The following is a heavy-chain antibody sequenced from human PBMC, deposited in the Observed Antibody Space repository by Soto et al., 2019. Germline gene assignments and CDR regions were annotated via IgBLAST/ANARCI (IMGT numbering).Heavy chain of an antibody. CDR2: IIPIFGTA. V-gene: IGHV1-69*01. Sequence: QVQLVQSGAEVKKPGSSVKVSCKASGGTFSSYAISWVRQAPGQGLEWMGGIIPIFGTANYAQKFQGRVTITADESTSTAYMELSRLRSEDTAVYYCAGTNIGFGRWGSYFDYWGQGTLVTVSS. CDR3: AGTNIGFGRWGSYFDY. CDR1: GGTFSSYA. J-gene: IGHJ4*02. D-gene: IGHD2-8*02.